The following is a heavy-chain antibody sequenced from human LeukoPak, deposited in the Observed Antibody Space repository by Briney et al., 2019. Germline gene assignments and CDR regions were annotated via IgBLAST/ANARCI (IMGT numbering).Heavy chain of an antibody. J-gene: IGHJ4*02. Sequence: GGSLRLSCAASGFTFSSYAMHWVRQAPGKGLEWVAVISYDGSNKYYADSVKGRFTISRDNSKNTLYLQMNSLRAEDTAVYYCARGAYYYDSSGPPGYYFDYWGQGTLVTVSS. CDR2: ISYDGSNK. D-gene: IGHD3-22*01. CDR3: ARGAYYYDSSGPPGYYFDY. V-gene: IGHV3-30-3*01. CDR1: GFTFSSYA.